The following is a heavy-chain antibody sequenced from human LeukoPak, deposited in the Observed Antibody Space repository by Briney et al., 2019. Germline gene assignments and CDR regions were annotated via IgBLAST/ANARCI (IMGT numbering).Heavy chain of an antibody. CDR3: ARGRIAAGTVGVVSAF. CDR1: GYTFTSYG. CDR2: ISAYNGNT. Sequence: ASVKVSCKASGYTFTSYGISWARQAPGQGLEWMGWISAYNGNTNYAQKLQGRVTMTTDTSTSTAYMELRSLRSDDTAVYYCARGRIAAGTVGVVSAFWGQGTLVTVSS. D-gene: IGHD6-13*01. V-gene: IGHV1-18*01. J-gene: IGHJ4*02.